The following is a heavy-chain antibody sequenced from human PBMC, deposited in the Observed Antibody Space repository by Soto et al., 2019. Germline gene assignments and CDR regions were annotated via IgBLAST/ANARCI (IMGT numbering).Heavy chain of an antibody. CDR1: GRTFSSYA. J-gene: IGHJ4*02. D-gene: IGHD5-18*01. CDR2: IIPIFGTA. V-gene: IGHV1-69*13. CDR3: ARGAGVDTAMVNLDY. Sequence: GASVKVSCKASGRTFSSYAISWVRQAPGQGLEWMGGIIPIFGTAYYARKFQGRVTITADESTSTAYMDLRSLRSEDTAVYYCARGAGVDTAMVNLDYWGQGTLVTVSS.